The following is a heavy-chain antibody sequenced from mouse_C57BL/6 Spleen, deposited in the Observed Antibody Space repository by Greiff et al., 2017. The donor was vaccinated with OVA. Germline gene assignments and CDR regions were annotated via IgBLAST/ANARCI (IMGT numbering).Heavy chain of an antibody. J-gene: IGHJ2*01. Sequence: EVKVVESGGGLVQPGGSLSLSCAASGFTFTDYYMSWVRQPPGKALEWLGFIRNKANGYTTEYSASVKGRFTISRDNSQSILYLQMNALRAEDSATYYCARSIYYYGSSYFDYWGQGTTLTVSS. V-gene: IGHV7-3*01. CDR1: GFTFTDYY. CDR2: IRNKANGYTT. D-gene: IGHD1-1*01. CDR3: ARSIYYYGSSYFDY.